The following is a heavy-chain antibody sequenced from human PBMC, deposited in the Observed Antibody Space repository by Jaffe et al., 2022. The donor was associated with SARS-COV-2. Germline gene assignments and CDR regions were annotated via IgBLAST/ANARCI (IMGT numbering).Heavy chain of an antibody. CDR3: AKALFRSMIVVVTTLDAFDI. Sequence: QVQLVESGGGVVQPGRSLRLSCAASGFTFSSYGMHWVRQAPGKGLEWVAVISYDGSNKYYADSVKGRFTISRDNSKNTLYLQMNSLRAEDTAVYYCAKALFRSMIVVVTTLDAFDIWGQGTMVTVSS. V-gene: IGHV3-30*18. J-gene: IGHJ3*02. D-gene: IGHD3-22*01. CDR2: ISYDGSNK. CDR1: GFTFSSYG.